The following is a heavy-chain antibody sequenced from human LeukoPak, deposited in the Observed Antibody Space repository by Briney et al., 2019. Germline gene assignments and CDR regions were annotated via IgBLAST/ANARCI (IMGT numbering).Heavy chain of an antibody. Sequence: SETLSLTSTVSGGSISSYYWSWIRRPPGKGLEWIGYIYYSGSTNYNPSLKSRVTISVDTSKNQFSLKLSSVTAADTAVYYCARLPDFWRILPGFDIWGQGTMVTVSS. CDR2: IYYSGST. J-gene: IGHJ3*02. D-gene: IGHD3-3*01. CDR1: GGSISSYY. V-gene: IGHV4-59*08. CDR3: ARLPDFWRILPGFDI.